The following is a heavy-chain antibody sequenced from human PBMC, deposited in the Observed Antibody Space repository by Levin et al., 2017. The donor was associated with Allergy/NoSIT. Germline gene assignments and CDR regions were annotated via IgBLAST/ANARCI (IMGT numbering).Heavy chain of an antibody. V-gene: IGHV3-15*01. Sequence: GGSLRLSCAASGFIFSNAWMTWVRQAPGKGLEWVGRIKSRADGGTTDYAAPVKGRFSISRDDSKSTLYLQMNNLKTEDTAVYYCTPSMATIIRGTFDCWGRGTLVTVSS. CDR3: TPSMATIIRGTFDC. D-gene: IGHD5-24*01. J-gene: IGHJ4*02. CDR2: IKSRADGGTT. CDR1: GFIFSNAW.